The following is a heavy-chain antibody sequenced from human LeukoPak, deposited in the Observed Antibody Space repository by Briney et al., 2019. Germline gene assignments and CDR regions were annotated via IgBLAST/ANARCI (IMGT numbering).Heavy chain of an antibody. CDR3: ASRGTLAAAGGYYYYYYMDV. D-gene: IGHD6-13*01. CDR1: GGSVSSGSYY. CDR2: IYTSGST. J-gene: IGHJ6*03. Sequence: SQTLSLTCTVSGGSVSSGSYYWSWIRQPAGKGLEWIERIYTSGSTYYSPSLKSRITISLDASKNQFSLQLSSVTAADTAVYYCASRGTLAAAGGYYYYYYMDVWGKGTTVTVSS. V-gene: IGHV4-61*02.